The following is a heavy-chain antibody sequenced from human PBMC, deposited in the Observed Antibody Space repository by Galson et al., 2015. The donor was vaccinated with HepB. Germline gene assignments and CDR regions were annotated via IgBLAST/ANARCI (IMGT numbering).Heavy chain of an antibody. CDR2: ISAYNGNT. Sequence: QSGAEVKKPGASVKVSCKASGYTFTNYGISWLRQAPGQGLEWIGWISAYNGNTNYAQNLQGRVTMTTDTSTSTAYMEVRSLRSDDTAVYYCTRDHGAVVRGVIRPFDYWGQGTRVTVSS. V-gene: IGHV1-18*04. CDR1: GYTFTNYG. J-gene: IGHJ4*02. D-gene: IGHD3-10*01. CDR3: TRDHGAVVRGVIRPFDY.